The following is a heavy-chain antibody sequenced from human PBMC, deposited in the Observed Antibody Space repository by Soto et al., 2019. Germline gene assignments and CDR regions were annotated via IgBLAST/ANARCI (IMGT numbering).Heavy chain of an antibody. V-gene: IGHV3-11*01. Sequence: SLRLSCAASGFTFSDYYMSWIRQAPGKGLEWVSYISSRSSTIFYADSLKGRFTISRDNVKNSLYLQMNSLRAEDTAVYYCASGTNGAFFVYWGQGIQVTVSS. CDR1: GFTFSDYY. CDR3: ASGTNGAFFVY. J-gene: IGHJ4*02. CDR2: ISSRSSTI. D-gene: IGHD2-8*01.